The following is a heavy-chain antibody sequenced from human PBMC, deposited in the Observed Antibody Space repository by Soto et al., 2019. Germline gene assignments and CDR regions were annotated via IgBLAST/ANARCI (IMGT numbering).Heavy chain of an antibody. CDR3: AREGDRGIAAADFDY. J-gene: IGHJ4*02. Sequence: PSETLSLTCTVSGGSINNYYWSWIRQPPGKGLEWIGYIYYSGSINYNPSLKSRVTISIDTSKNQFSLKLSSVTAADTAVYYCAREGDRGIAAADFDYWGPGTLVTVSS. CDR2: IYYSGSI. D-gene: IGHD6-13*01. CDR1: GGSINNYY. V-gene: IGHV4-59*01.